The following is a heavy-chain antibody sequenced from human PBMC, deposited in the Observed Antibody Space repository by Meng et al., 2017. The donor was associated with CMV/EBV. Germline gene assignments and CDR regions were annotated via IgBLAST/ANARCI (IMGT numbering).Heavy chain of an antibody. J-gene: IGHJ6*02. V-gene: IGHV1-46*01. CDR3: ARGPYYDFWSGYEGGMDV. CDR2: INPSGGST. D-gene: IGHD3-3*01. CDR1: GYTFTSYY. Sequence: ASVKVSCKASGYTFTSYYMHWVRQAPGQGLEWMGIINPSGGSTSYAQKFQGRVTMTRDTSTSTAYMELSSLRSEDTAVYYWARGPYYDFWSGYEGGMDVWGQGTTVTVSS.